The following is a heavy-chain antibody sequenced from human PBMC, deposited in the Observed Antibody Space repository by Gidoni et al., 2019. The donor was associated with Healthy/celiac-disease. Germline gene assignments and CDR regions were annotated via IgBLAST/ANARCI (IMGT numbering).Heavy chain of an antibody. J-gene: IGHJ4*02. CDR2: ISSSSSYI. Sequence: EVQLVESGGGLVTPGGSLRLSCAASGSTFSSYSMNWVRQAPGKGLEWFSSISSSSSYIYYADSVKGRFTISRDNAKNSLYLQMNSLRAEDTAVYYCARARYCSSTSCYYFDYWGQGTLVTVSS. V-gene: IGHV3-21*01. CDR3: ARARYCSSTSCYYFDY. D-gene: IGHD2-2*01. CDR1: GSTFSSYS.